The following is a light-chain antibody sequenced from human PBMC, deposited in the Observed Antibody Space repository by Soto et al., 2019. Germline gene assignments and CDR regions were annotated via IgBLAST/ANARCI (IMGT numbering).Light chain of an antibody. CDR2: GAS. CDR1: QSVSSSY. Sequence: EIVMTQSPATLSLSPGERATLSCRASQSVSSSYLSWYQQKPGQAPRLLIYGASTRATCIPARFSGSVSGTEFTLTISSRQPEDFGIYFCQQDYNFPWTFGRGTKVEIK. J-gene: IGKJ1*01. CDR3: QQDYNFPWT. V-gene: IGKV3D-7*01.